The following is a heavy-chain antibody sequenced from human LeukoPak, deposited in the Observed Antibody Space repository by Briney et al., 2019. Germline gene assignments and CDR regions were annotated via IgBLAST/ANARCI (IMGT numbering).Heavy chain of an antibody. CDR1: GFTFSSYE. V-gene: IGHV3-48*03. CDR2: ISSSGSTI. CDR3: AKDWYNCSGGSCYRYYYYYYYMDV. J-gene: IGHJ6*03. D-gene: IGHD2-15*01. Sequence: GGSLSLSCAASGFTFSSYEMNWVRQAPGKGLEWVSYISSSGSTIYYADSVKGRFTISRDNAKNSLYLQMNSLRAEDTAVYYCAKDWYNCSGGSCYRYYYYYYYMDVWGKGTTVTISS.